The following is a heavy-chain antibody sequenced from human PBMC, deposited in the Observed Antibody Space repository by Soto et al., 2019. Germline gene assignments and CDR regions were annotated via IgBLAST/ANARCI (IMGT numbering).Heavy chain of an antibody. Sequence: GGSLRLSCAASGFTVSSNYMSWVRQAPGKGLEWVSVIYSGGSTYYADSVKGRFTISRDNSKNTLYLQMNSLRAEDTAVYYCAREGVDTAMVPYYYYGMDVWGQGTTVTVSS. CDR3: AREGVDTAMVPYYYYGMDV. CDR2: IYSGGST. CDR1: GFTVSSNY. V-gene: IGHV3-53*01. J-gene: IGHJ6*02. D-gene: IGHD5-18*01.